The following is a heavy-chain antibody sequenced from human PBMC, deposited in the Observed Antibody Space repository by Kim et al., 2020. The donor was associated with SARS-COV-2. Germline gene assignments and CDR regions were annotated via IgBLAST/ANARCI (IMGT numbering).Heavy chain of an antibody. V-gene: IGHV6-1*01. CDR3: ARGKGHDYSPGPPRPSSRGDAFDI. CDR2: TYYRSKWYN. D-gene: IGHD4-17*01. CDR1: GDSVSSNSAA. Sequence: SQTLSLTCAISGDSVSSNSAAWNWIRQSPSRGLEWLGRTYYRSKWYNDYAVSVKSRITINPDTSKNQFSLQLNSVTPEDTAVYYCARGKGHDYSPGPPRPSSRGDAFDIWGQGTMVTVSS. J-gene: IGHJ3*02.